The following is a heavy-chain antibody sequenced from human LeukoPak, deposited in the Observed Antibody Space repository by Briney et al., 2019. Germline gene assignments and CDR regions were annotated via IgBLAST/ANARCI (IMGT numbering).Heavy chain of an antibody. CDR3: ARGGLVVPAANRYNWFDP. V-gene: IGHV4-34*01. Sequence: SETLSLTCAVYGGSFSGYYWSWIRQPPGKGLEWIGEINHSGSTNYNPSLKSRVTISVDTSKNQFSLKLSSVTAADTAVYYCARGGLVVPAANRYNWFDPWGQGTLATVSS. CDR2: INHSGST. CDR1: GGSFSGYY. J-gene: IGHJ5*02. D-gene: IGHD2-2*01.